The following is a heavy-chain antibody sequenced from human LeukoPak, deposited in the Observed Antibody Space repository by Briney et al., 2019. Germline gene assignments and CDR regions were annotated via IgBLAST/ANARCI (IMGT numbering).Heavy chain of an antibody. D-gene: IGHD1-26*01. J-gene: IGHJ4*02. CDR1: GFSFSNFA. Sequence: GRSLRLSCAASGFSFSNFAIHWVRQAPGKGLELLAVISHDGGTKHYADSVKGRFTISRDNSNNSLSLQMNSLSAEDTAVYYCARARGRWHLLPLDFWGQGTLVTVSS. CDR2: ISHDGGTK. V-gene: IGHV3-30*04. CDR3: ARARGRWHLLPLDF.